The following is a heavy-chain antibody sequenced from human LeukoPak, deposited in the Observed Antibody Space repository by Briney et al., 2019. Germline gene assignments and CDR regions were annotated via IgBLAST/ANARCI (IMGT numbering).Heavy chain of an antibody. CDR2: IIPIFGTA. V-gene: IGHV1-69*13. Sequence: GASVKVSCKASGGTFSSYAISWVRQAPGQGLEWMGGIIPIFGTANYARKFQGRVTITADESTSTAYMELSSLRSEDTAVYYCARGEAPGTVFGGMAVWGQGTAVTVSS. J-gene: IGHJ6*02. D-gene: IGHD3-16*01. CDR3: ARGEAPGTVFGGMAV. CDR1: GGTFSSYA.